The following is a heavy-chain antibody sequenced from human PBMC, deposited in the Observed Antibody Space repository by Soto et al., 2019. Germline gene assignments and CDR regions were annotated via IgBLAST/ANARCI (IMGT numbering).Heavy chain of an antibody. Sequence: GGSLRLSCAASGFTFSDYAMSWVRQAPGKGLEWVSSISSGGGSPYYADSVKGRFTISRNNSKNTLFLQMNSLRAEDTAVYYCAKGDGRIVPRHFDYWGQGTLVTVSS. CDR3: AKGDGRIVPRHFDY. V-gene: IGHV3-23*01. J-gene: IGHJ4*02. CDR2: ISSGGGSP. CDR1: GFTFSDYA. D-gene: IGHD1-26*01.